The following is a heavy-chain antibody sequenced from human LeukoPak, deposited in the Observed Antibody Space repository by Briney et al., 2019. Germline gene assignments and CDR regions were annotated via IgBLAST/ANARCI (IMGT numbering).Heavy chain of an antibody. V-gene: IGHV4-39*01. CDR1: GGSISSSSYY. CDR3: ARSIGGYCSSTSCQGGAFDY. Sequence: SETLSLTCTVSGGSISSSSYYWGWIRQPPGKGLEWIGSIYYSGSTYYNPSLKSRVTISVGTSKNQFSLKLSSVTAADTAVYYCARSIGGYCSSTSCQGGAFDYWGQGTLVTVSS. J-gene: IGHJ4*02. D-gene: IGHD2-2*01. CDR2: IYYSGST.